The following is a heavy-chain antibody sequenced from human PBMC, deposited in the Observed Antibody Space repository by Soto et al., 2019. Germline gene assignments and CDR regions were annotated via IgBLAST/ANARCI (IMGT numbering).Heavy chain of an antibody. V-gene: IGHV3-11*01. CDR3: ASVSYYASRGYSRRLTNATFDH. D-gene: IGHD3-22*01. J-gene: IGHJ4*02. CDR1: GFIFSDHY. CDR2: INGRSATI. Sequence: QVHLVESGGGLVKPGGSLRLSCAASGFIFSDHYMSWIRQPPGKGLEWISYINGRSATIYYSESAKGRFTVSRDNAKNALFLQMDSLRADDTAVYYCASVSYYASRGYSRRLTNATFDHLGQGIWVTVSS.